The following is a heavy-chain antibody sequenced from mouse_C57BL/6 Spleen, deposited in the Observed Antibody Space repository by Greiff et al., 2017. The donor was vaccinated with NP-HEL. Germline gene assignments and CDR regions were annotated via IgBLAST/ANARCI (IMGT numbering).Heavy chain of an antibody. D-gene: IGHD1-1*01. CDR3: AREVYYGSSYVYFDY. CDR2: IYPRSGNT. J-gene: IGHJ2*01. CDR1: GYTFTSYG. Sequence: QVQLQQSGAELARPGASVKLSCKASGYTFTSYGISWVKQRTGQGLEWIGEIYPRSGNTYYNEKFKGKATLTADKSSSTAYMELRSLTSEDSAVYFCAREVYYGSSYVYFDYWGQGTTLTVSS. V-gene: IGHV1-81*01.